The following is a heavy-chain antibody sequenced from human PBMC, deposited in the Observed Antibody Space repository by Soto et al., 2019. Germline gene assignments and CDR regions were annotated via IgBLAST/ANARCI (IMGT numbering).Heavy chain of an antibody. D-gene: IGHD3-22*01. V-gene: IGHV3-21*04. CDR2: ISSSSSYI. Sequence: GGSLRLSCAASGFTFSSYSMNWVRQAPGKGLEWVSSISSSSSYIYYAGSVKGRFTISRENAKNSLYLQMNSLRAEDTAVYYCARDDYYYDSSGYYYRDGMDVWGQGTTVTVSS. CDR1: GFTFSSYS. J-gene: IGHJ6*02. CDR3: ARDDYYYDSSGYYYRDGMDV.